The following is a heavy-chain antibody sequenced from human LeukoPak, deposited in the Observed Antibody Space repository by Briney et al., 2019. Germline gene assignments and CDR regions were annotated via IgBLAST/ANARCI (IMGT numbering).Heavy chain of an antibody. CDR1: GYTFTGHF. CDR2: INPNSGGT. CDR3: ARETGRRVFYDSSGYLHF. Sequence: ASVTVSCKASGYTFTGHFMHWVRQAPGQGLEWMGWINPNSGGTYYAQKFQGRVTMTRDTSISTAYMEMSRLRSDVTAVYYCARETGRRVFYDSSGYLHFWGQGTLVAVSS. J-gene: IGHJ4*02. V-gene: IGHV1-2*02. D-gene: IGHD3-22*01.